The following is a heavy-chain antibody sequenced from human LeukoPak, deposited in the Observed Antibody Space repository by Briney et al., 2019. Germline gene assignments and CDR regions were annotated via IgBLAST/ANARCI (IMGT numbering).Heavy chain of an antibody. Sequence: GGSLRLSCAASGFTFSSYAMSWVRQAPGKGLEWVSATSGSGGSTYYADSVKGRFTISRDNSKNTLYLQMNSLRAEDTAVYYCANEEPLYDYVWGSYLDYWGQGTLVTVSS. CDR2: TSGSGGST. D-gene: IGHD3-16*01. J-gene: IGHJ4*02. CDR3: ANEEPLYDYVWGSYLDY. CDR1: GFTFSSYA. V-gene: IGHV3-23*01.